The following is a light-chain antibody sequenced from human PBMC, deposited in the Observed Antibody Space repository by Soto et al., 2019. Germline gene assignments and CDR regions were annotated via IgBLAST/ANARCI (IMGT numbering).Light chain of an antibody. Sequence: AIQMTQSPSSLSASVGDRVTITCRASQGIRNDLGWYQQKPGKAPKLLIYAASSLQSGVPSRFSGSGAGTDFALTISTLQPEDFATYYCLQDYTYPYTFGQGTKLEIK. CDR2: AAS. V-gene: IGKV1-6*01. J-gene: IGKJ2*01. CDR1: QGIRND. CDR3: LQDYTYPYT.